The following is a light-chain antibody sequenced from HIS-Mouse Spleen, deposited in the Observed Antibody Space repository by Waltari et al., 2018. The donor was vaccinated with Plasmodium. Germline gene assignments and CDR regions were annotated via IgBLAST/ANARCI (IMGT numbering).Light chain of an antibody. J-gene: IGLJ2*01. CDR1: SSDVGSYNR. CDR2: EVS. V-gene: IGLV2-18*02. Sequence: QSALTQPPSVSGSPGQSVTISCTGTSSDVGSYNRVPWYQQPPGTAPKLMIYEVSNRPSGVPDRFSGSKSGNTASLTISGLQAEDEADYYCSSYTSSSTLLFGGGTKLTVL. CDR3: SSYTSSSTLL.